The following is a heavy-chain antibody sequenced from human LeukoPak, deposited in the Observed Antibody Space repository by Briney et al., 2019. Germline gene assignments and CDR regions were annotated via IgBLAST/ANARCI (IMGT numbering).Heavy chain of an antibody. V-gene: IGHV4-39*01. Sequence: SETLSLTCTIFGDSVSRSDSYWDWIRQPPGKGLEWIGTIYYSGRAYYSPSLKRRVTLSVDMSNNQFSLTLSSVTAADTALYFCARRRYYDSSGYLEWGQGTLVTVSS. J-gene: IGHJ1*01. D-gene: IGHD3-22*01. CDR1: GDSVSRSDSY. CDR2: IYYSGRA. CDR3: ARRRYYDSSGYLE.